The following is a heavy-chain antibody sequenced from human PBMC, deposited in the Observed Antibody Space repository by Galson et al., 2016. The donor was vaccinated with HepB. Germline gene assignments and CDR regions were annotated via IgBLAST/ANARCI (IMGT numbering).Heavy chain of an antibody. CDR2: IDWADGK. CDR1: GFSLSTGGMG. J-gene: IGHJ4*02. D-gene: IGHD2-2*01. CDR3: ARIQTAYCSSTSCYALDF. V-gene: IGHV2-70*11. Sequence: PALVKPTQTLTPTCTFSGFSLSTGGMGLSWIRQPPGKALEWLARIDWADGKYYSTSLKTRLTISKDTSKNQVVLRMTNMDPVDTATYYCARIQTAYCSSTSCYALDFWGQGTLVTVSS.